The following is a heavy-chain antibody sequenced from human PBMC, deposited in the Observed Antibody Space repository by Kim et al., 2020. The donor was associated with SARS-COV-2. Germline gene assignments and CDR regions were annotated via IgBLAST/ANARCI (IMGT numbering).Heavy chain of an antibody. J-gene: IGHJ4*02. Sequence: TNYNPSLKSRVTMSVDTSKNQFSLKLSSVTAADTAVYYCARGRAGLGDELWGQGTLVTVSS. CDR2: T. D-gene: IGHD3-10*01. CDR3: ARGRAGLGDEL. V-gene: IGHV4-4*07.